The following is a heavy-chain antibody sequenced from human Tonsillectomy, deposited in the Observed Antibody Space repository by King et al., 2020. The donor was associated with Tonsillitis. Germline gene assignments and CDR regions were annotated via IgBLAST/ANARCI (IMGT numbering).Heavy chain of an antibody. CDR2: IYYSGST. Sequence: QLQESGPGLVKPSETLSLTCTVSGGSIISYYWSWIRQPPGKGLEWIGYIYYSGSTNYNPSLKSRVTISVDTSKNQFSLKLSSVTAADTAVYYCAGIWLAPRPTIDYWGQGTLVTVSS. J-gene: IGHJ4*02. CDR3: AGIWLAPRPTIDY. V-gene: IGHV4-59*01. D-gene: IGHD3-10*01. CDR1: GGSIISYY.